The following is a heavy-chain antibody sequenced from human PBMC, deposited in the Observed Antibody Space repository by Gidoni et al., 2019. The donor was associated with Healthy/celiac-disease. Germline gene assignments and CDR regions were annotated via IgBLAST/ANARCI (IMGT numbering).Heavy chain of an antibody. CDR3: AREGYSSGWYSSDYYYYGMDV. J-gene: IGHJ6*02. V-gene: IGHV3-30-3*01. CDR2: ISYDGSNK. D-gene: IGHD6-19*01. CDR1: GFTFGSYA. Sequence: QVQLVESGGGGVQPGGSLGLSWAASGFTFGSYAIHWGRQAPGKGLEWVAVISYDGSNKYYADSVKGRFTISRDNSKNTLYLQMNSLRAEDTAVYYCAREGYSSGWYSSDYYYYGMDVWGQGTTVTVSS.